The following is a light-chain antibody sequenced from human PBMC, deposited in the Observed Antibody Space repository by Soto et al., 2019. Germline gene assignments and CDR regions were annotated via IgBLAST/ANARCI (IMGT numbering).Light chain of an antibody. V-gene: IGKV3-15*01. CDR1: QGIGDT. J-gene: IGKJ4*01. CDR2: DTS. Sequence: VVMGQSPATLSVSPLEVATLSCRASQGIGDTLARYQHKPGQTPRLLIYDTSTRATGVPTRFSGSRSGAEFTLTINSLQSEDFAVYYCQPYNNWPLTFGGGTKVDI. CDR3: QPYNNWPLT.